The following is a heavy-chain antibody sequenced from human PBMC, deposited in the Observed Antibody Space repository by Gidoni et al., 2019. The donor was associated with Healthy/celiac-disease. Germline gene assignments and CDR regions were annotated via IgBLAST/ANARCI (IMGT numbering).Heavy chain of an antibody. D-gene: IGHD2-21*01. J-gene: IGHJ3*02. CDR3: ARDTYCGGDCYPPLDDAFDI. Sequence: GLEWVSYISSSSSTIYYADSVKGRFTISRDNAKNSLYLQMNSLRDEDTAVYYCARDTYCGGDCYPPLDDAFDIWGQGTMVTVSS. CDR2: ISSSSSTI. V-gene: IGHV3-48*02.